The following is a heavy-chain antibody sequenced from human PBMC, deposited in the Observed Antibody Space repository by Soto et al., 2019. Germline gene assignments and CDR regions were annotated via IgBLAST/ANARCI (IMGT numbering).Heavy chain of an antibody. CDR1: GVSISSGGYS. CDR3: ARGSYGEGSDN. Sequence: PSETXSLTCSVSGVSISSGGYSWSWIRQPPGKGLEWIGYVFHSGSTYYSPSLQSRVTISIDGSKNQFYLELASVTAADTAVYYCARGSYGEGSDNWGQGILVTVSS. V-gene: IGHV4-30-2*01. D-gene: IGHD5-18*01. CDR2: VFHSGST. J-gene: IGHJ4*02.